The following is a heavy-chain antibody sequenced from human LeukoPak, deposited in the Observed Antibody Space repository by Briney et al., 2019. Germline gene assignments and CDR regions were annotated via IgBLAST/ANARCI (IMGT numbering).Heavy chain of an antibody. D-gene: IGHD6-19*01. J-gene: IGHJ4*02. Sequence: ASVKVLCKASGYTFTSYGISWVRQAPGQGLEWMGWISAYNGNTNYAQKLQGRVTMTTDTSTSTAYMELRSLRSDDTAVYYCARDAPWQWLVGPRNGPHHDGNDYWGQGTLVTVSS. CDR3: ARDAPWQWLVGPRNGPHHDGNDY. CDR1: GYTFTSYG. V-gene: IGHV1-18*04. CDR2: ISAYNGNT.